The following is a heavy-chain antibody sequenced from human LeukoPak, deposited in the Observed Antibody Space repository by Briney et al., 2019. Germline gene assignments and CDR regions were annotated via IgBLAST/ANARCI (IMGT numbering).Heavy chain of an antibody. V-gene: IGHV4-59*01. D-gene: IGHD1-26*01. Sequence: SETLSLTCTVSGGSISSYYWSWVRQPPGKGLEWVGYIYYSGSTNYNPSLKSRVTISVDTSKNQFSLKLSFVTAADTAVYYCARLSGSYFPFDYWGQGTLVTVSS. CDR1: GGSISSYY. CDR3: ARLSGSYFPFDY. CDR2: IYYSGST. J-gene: IGHJ4*02.